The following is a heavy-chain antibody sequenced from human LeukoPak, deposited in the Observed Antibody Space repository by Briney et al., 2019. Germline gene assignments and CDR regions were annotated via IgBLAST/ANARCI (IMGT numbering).Heavy chain of an antibody. V-gene: IGHV1-18*01. CDR1: GYTFTTYG. D-gene: IGHD4-11*01. CDR3: ARDYYSDYVFDY. Sequence: ASVMVSCKASGYTFTTYGINWVRQAPGQGLEWMGWISTYDGNTNYAQKLRGRVSMIRDTSTSTAYLELRNLRSDDTAVYYCARDYYSDYVFDYWGQGTLVTVSS. CDR2: ISTYDGNT. J-gene: IGHJ4*02.